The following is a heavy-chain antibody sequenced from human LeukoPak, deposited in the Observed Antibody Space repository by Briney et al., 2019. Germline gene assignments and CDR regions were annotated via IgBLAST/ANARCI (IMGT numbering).Heavy chain of an antibody. CDR3: ARSKYGDYPYFDY. CDR1: GFTFSSYW. D-gene: IGHD4-17*01. Sequence: AGSLRLSCAASGFTFSSYWMHWVRQAPGKGLVWVSRINTDGSSTSYADSVKGRFTISRDNAKNTLYLQMNSLRAEDTAVYYCARSKYGDYPYFDYWGQGTLVTVSS. J-gene: IGHJ4*02. CDR2: INTDGSST. V-gene: IGHV3-74*01.